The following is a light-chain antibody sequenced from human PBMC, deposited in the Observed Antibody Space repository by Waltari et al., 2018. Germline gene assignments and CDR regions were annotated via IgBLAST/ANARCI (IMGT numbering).Light chain of an antibody. CDR2: WAS. V-gene: IGKV4-1*01. J-gene: IGKJ1*01. Sequence: DIVMTQSPDSLAVPLGERATINCKSSQSVLYNSNNKNYLAWYQQKPGQPPKLLIYWASTRGSGVPDRFSGSGSGTDFTLTISTLQAEDVAVYYCLQYFSSPPWTFGQGTKVEI. CDR1: QSVLYNSNNKNY. CDR3: LQYFSSPPWT.